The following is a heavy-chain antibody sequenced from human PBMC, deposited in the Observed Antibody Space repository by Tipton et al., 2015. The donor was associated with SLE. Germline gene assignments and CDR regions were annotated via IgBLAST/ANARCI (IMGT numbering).Heavy chain of an antibody. CDR3: ARLTGSSGWIDY. J-gene: IGHJ4*02. CDR2: IHYSGST. D-gene: IGHD6-19*01. Sequence: TLSLTCTVSGGSIRRNSHYWGWIRQPPGKELEWIGTIHYSGSTYYNPSLKSRVTISVDTSKNQFSLKVNSVTAADTAVYYCARLTGSSGWIDYWGQGTLVTVSS. CDR1: GGSIRRNSHY. V-gene: IGHV4-39*07.